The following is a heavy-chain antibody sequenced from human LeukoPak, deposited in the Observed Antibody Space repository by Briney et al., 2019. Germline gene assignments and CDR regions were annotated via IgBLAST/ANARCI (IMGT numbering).Heavy chain of an antibody. V-gene: IGHV3-15*01. CDR2: IKTKAEGGPT. Sequence: PGGSLRLSCAGSGVTLSYAWMNWVRQAPGKGLEWVARIKTKAEGGPTEHAAPVKGRFTISRDDSENTLYLQMNSLRTEDTAVYYCARGRGYDSGTYNYAFSDYWGQGTLVTVSS. D-gene: IGHD3-22*01. CDR3: ARGRGYDSGTYNYAFSDY. CDR1: GVTLSYAW. J-gene: IGHJ4*02.